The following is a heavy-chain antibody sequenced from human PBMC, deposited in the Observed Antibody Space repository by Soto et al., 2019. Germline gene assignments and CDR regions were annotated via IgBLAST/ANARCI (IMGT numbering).Heavy chain of an antibody. CDR1: GFTFSDHG. CDR2: ISGSVGST. CDR3: AKDRTIASRNFDS. V-gene: IGHV3-23*01. Sequence: GGSLRLSCTASGFTFSDHGMHWVRQAPGKGLEWVSSISGSVGSTFYADSVKGRFTISRDNSMNTLYLQMNSLRAEDTAVYYCAKDRTIASRNFDSWGQGALVTVSS. D-gene: IGHD6-6*01. J-gene: IGHJ4*02.